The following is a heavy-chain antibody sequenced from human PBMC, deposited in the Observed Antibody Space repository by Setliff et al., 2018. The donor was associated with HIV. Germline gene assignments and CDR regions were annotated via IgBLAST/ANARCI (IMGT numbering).Heavy chain of an antibody. CDR1: GYTFTSYG. V-gene: IGHV1-69*06. D-gene: IGHD2-2*01. CDR2: IIPIFGST. Sequence: SVKVSCKASGYTFTSYGISWVRQAPGQGLEWMGGIIPIFGSTKYAQKFQGRVTMTEDTSTDTAYMELSGLRSEDTAVYYCAIDMVGGWLRPMPDFWGRGALVTVSS. J-gene: IGHJ4*02. CDR3: AIDMVGGWLRPMPDF.